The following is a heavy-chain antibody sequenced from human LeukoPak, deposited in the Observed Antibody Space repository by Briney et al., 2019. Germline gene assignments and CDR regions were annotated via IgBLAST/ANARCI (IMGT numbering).Heavy chain of an antibody. J-gene: IGHJ4*02. D-gene: IGHD5-12*01. CDR3: ASFVWARGFEY. CDR2: ISHSGIT. CDR1: SGSFSGYY. V-gene: IGHV4-34*01. Sequence: SETLSLTCAVYSGSFSGYYWTWIRQPPGKGLEWIGEISHSGITKYNPSLNSRVTISIDTSKSQSSLKLTSVSTADTSIYYCASFVWARGFEYWGQGTLVTVSS.